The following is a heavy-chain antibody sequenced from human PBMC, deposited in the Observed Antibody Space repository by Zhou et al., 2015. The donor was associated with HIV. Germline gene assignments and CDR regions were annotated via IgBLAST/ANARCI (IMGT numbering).Heavy chain of an antibody. CDR3: ARGPIVVVPAAIKPPYYYYYYMDV. V-gene: IGHV1-69*01. CDR1: GGTFSSYA. CDR2: IIPIFGTA. D-gene: IGHD2-2*01. Sequence: QVQLVQSGAEVKKPGSSVKVSCKASGGTFSSYAISWVRQAPGQGLEWMGGIIPIFGTANYAQKFQGRVTITADESTSTAYMELSSLRSEDTAVYYCARGPIVVVPAAIKPPYYYYYYMDVWGKGTTVTVSS. J-gene: IGHJ6*03.